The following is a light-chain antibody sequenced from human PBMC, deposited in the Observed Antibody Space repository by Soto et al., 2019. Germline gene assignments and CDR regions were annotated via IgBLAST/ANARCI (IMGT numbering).Light chain of an antibody. V-gene: IGKV3-20*01. J-gene: IGKJ1*01. CDR2: GAS. CDR3: QQYDSSPWT. Sequence: EIVLTQSPGTLSLSPGERATLSCRASQSVSSSYLAWYQQKPGQAPRLLVYGASSRATGIPDRFSGSGSGTDFTLIISRLEPEDSEVYYCQQYDSSPWTFGQGTKVDIK. CDR1: QSVSSSY.